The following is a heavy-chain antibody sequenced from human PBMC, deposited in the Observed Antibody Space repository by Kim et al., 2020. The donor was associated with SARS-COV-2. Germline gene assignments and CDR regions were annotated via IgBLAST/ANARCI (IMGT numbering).Heavy chain of an antibody. CDR1: GDTVSNNNGA. V-gene: IGHV6-1*01. CDR2: TYRRSKWYF. Sequence: SQTLSLTCVIFGDTVSNNNGAWNWIRQSPSRGLEWLGRTYRRSKWYFEYAVSVKSRVTINPDTSKNQFSLHLSSVTPDDTAIYYCASRIIGGGGFDNWGQGTLVTFSS. D-gene: IGHD2-15*01. J-gene: IGHJ4*02. CDR3: ASRIIGGGGFDN.